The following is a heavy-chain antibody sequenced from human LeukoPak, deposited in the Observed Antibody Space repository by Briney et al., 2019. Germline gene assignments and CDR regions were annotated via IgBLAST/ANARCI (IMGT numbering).Heavy chain of an antibody. CDR3: AKDITSRYSYGSSH. J-gene: IGHJ4*02. D-gene: IGHD5-18*01. CDR2: ISYDGSNK. CDR1: GFTFSSYG. Sequence: QSGGSLRLSCAASGFTFSSYGMHWVRQAPGKGLEWVAVISYDGSNKYYADSVKGRFTISRDNSKNTLYLQMNSLRAEDTAVYYCAKDITSRYSYGSSHWGQGTLVTVSS. V-gene: IGHV3-30*18.